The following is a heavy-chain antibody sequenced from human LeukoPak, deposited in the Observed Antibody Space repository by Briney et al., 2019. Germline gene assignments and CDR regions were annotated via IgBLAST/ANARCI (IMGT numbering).Heavy chain of an antibody. D-gene: IGHD3-22*01. J-gene: IGHJ1*01. CDR3: ARDTRYYDSSGYLTLGYFQH. Sequence: PGGSLRLSCAASGFTFSSYALFWVRQAPGKGLEWVSVIYSGGSTYYADSVKGRFTISRDNSKNTLYLQMNSPRAEDTAVYYCARDTRYYDSSGYLTLGYFQHWGQGTLVTVSS. CDR2: IYSGGST. CDR1: GFTFSSYA. V-gene: IGHV3-66*01.